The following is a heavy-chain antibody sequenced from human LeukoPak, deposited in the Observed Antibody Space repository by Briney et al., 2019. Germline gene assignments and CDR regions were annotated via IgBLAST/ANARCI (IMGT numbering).Heavy chain of an antibody. CDR2: INPSGGST. V-gene: IGHV1-46*01. J-gene: IGHJ5*02. CDR1: GYTFTSYY. D-gene: IGHD6-13*01. CDR3: VRDRGYRSSVNWFDP. Sequence: ASVKVSCKASGYTFTSYYMHWVRQAPGQGLEWMGIINPSGGSTTYAQKFQGRVTMTRDTFTSTVYMELSSLRSEDTAVFYCVRDRGYRSSVNWFDPWGQGTLVTVSS.